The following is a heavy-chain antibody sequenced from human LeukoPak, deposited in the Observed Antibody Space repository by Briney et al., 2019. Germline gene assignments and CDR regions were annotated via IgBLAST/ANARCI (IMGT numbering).Heavy chain of an antibody. CDR1: GYTFTGYY. CDR2: INPNSGGT. CDR3: AREDLYYGSGSPEFDY. J-gene: IGHJ4*02. D-gene: IGHD3-10*01. Sequence: ASVKVSCKASGYTFTGYYMHWVRQAPGQGLEWMGWINPNSGGTNYAQKFQGRVTMTRDTSISTAYMELSRLRSDDTAVYYCAREDLYYGSGSPEFDYWGQGTLVTVSS. V-gene: IGHV1-2*02.